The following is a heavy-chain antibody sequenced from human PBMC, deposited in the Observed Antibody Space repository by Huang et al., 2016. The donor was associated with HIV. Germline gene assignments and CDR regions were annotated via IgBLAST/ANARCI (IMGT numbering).Heavy chain of an antibody. CDR3: TRAVWCAENWFDI. J-gene: IGHJ5*02. CDR2: MNPDSGNT. V-gene: IGHV1-8*02. CDR1: GYTFRDYS. D-gene: IGHD2-21*01. Sequence: QVQLVQSGAEVKRPGASVKVSCKASGYTFRDYSINWVRQAPGQGIEWMGRMNPDSGNTGDGPSLQGRVTMTRDISISTAYMELRSLRFEDTAVYYCTRAVWCAENWFDIWGQGTPVIVSS.